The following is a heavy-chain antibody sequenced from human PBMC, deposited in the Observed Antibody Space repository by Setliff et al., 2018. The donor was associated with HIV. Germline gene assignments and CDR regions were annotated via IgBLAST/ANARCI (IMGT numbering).Heavy chain of an antibody. CDR3: ARVPTAGLPVRGKYFFDY. V-gene: IGHV5-51*01. J-gene: IGHJ4*02. CDR1: GFTFTTYW. D-gene: IGHD5-12*01. CDR2: IHPGDSDT. Sequence: GGSLKISCKASGFTFTTYWIGWVRQMPGKGLEWMGSIHPGDSDTRYSPSFQGQVTISADKSISTAYLQWSSLKASGTAMYYCARVPTAGLPVRGKYFFDYWGQGTLVTVSS.